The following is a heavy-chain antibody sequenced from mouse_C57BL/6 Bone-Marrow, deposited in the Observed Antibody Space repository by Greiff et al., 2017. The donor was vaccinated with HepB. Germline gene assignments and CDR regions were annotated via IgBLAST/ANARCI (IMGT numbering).Heavy chain of an antibody. CDR2: IDPSDSYT. CDR1: GYTFTSYW. J-gene: IGHJ2*01. D-gene: IGHD2-1*01. CDR3: ARGGIYYGKDY. Sequence: QVHVKQSGAELVRPGTSVKLSCKASGYTFTSYWMHWVKQRPGQGLEWIGVIDPSDSYTNYNQKFKGKATLTVDTSSSTAYMQLSSLTSEDSAVYYCARGGIYYGKDYWGQGTTLTVSS. V-gene: IGHV1-59*01.